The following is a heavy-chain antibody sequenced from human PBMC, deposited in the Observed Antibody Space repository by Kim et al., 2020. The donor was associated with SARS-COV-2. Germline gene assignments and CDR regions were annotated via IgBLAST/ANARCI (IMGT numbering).Heavy chain of an antibody. Sequence: GGSLRLSCAASGFTVSSNYMSWVRQAPGKGLEWVSVIYSGGSTYYADSVKGRFTISRDNSKNTLYLQMNSLRAEDTAVYYCAREHYDSSGYSFDYWGQGTLVTVSS. CDR3: AREHYDSSGYSFDY. CDR1: GFTVSSNY. CDR2: IYSGGST. J-gene: IGHJ4*02. D-gene: IGHD3-22*01. V-gene: IGHV3-53*01.